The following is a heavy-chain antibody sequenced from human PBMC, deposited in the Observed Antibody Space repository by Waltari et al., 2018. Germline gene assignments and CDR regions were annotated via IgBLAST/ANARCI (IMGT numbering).Heavy chain of an antibody. J-gene: IGHJ4*02. Sequence: QLQLQESGPGLVKPSGTLSLTCGVSGDSMSSTYWWSWVRQPPGKGLEWIGHVYGGGKPNYNPAWASRVTVALDTNNKQFSLTVTSATAADTAVYYCARDRGRGLYLDSWGPGLLVTVSP. D-gene: IGHD5-12*01. CDR3: ARDRGRGLYLDS. CDR2: VYGGGKP. CDR1: GDSMSSTYW. V-gene: IGHV4-4*02.